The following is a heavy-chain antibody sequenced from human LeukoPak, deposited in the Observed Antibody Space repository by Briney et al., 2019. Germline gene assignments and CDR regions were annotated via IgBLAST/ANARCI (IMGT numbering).Heavy chain of an antibody. CDR2: IYYTGST. D-gene: IGHD3-9*01. CDR1: GGSTNYYY. V-gene: IGHV4-59*01. Sequence: SETLSPTCTVSGGSTNYYYWTWIRQSPGKGLEWIGQIYYTGSTYYNPSLKRRVTISVDTSRNQFSLNLTSVTAADTAVYYCARGGTYNDILSFDPWGQGTLVTVSS. CDR3: ARGGTYNDILSFDP. J-gene: IGHJ5*02.